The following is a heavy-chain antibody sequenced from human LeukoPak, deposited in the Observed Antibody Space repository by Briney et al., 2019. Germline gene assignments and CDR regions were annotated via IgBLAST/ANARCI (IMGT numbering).Heavy chain of an antibody. CDR2: INHSGST. D-gene: IGHD3-10*01. CDR3: ARGPASGSNFAWFDP. J-gene: IGHJ5*02. V-gene: IGHV4-34*01. CDR1: GGSLSHYY. Sequence: PSETLSLTCAVYGGSLSHYYWSWIRQPPGKGLEWIREINHSGSTNYNPSLKSRVTISVDMSKNQFSLELTSVTAADTAVYYCARGPASGSNFAWFDPWGQGTLVTVSS.